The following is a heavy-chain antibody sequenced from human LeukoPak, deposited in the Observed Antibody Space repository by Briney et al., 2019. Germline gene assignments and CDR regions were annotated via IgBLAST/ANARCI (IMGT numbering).Heavy chain of an antibody. CDR1: GYTFTSYG. J-gene: IGHJ6*02. Sequence: ASVKVSCKASGYTFTSYGISWVRQAPGQGLEWMGWISAYSGNTNYAQKLQGRVTMTTDTSTSTAYLELRSLRSDDTAVYYCARELRYFDWLLDPYYYYYGMDVWGQGTTVTVSS. D-gene: IGHD3-9*01. CDR2: ISAYSGNT. CDR3: ARELRYFDWLLDPYYYYYGMDV. V-gene: IGHV1-18*01.